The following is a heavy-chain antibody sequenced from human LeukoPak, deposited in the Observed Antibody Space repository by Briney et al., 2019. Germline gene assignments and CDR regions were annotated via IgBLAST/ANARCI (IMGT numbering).Heavy chain of an antibody. Sequence: SETLSLTCTVSGGSISNYYWSWIRQPPGKGLEWIAYIYYSGSARYNLSLKSRVTISVDTSENQFSLKLTSVTAADTAVYCCARHEVGYCSGGSCPYYFDYWGQGTLVTVSS. CDR3: ARHEVGYCSGGSCPYYFDY. V-gene: IGHV4-59*08. CDR2: IYYSGSA. CDR1: GGSISNYY. D-gene: IGHD2-15*01. J-gene: IGHJ4*02.